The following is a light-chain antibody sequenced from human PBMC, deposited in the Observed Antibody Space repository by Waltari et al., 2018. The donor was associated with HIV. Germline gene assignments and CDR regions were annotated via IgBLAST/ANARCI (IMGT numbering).Light chain of an antibody. V-gene: IGKV3-11*01. Sequence: DIVLTQSPAILSLSPGENPILLCRPSQRIDGQIACYQHKTGRPPRLLLYDATHRVSGVPARCSGSMSGVDFTLTMTSREAGDFGIYYCQHRHNWQGTFGPGTRV. CDR1: QRIDGQ. CDR2: DAT. J-gene: IGKJ1*01. CDR3: QHRHNWQGT.